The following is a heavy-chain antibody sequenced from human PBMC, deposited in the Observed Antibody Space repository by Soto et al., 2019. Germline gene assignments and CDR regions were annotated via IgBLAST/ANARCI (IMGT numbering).Heavy chain of an antibody. D-gene: IGHD3-3*01. CDR1: GFTFSNAW. V-gene: IGHV3-15*07. Sequence: KPGGSLRLSCAASGFTFSNAWMNWVRQAPGKGLEWVGRIKSKTDGGTTDYAAPVKGRFTISRDDSKNTLYLQMNSLKTEDTAVYYCTTDQTDTIFGVTGGGYYGMDVWGQGTTVTVSS. CDR2: IKSKTDGGTT. CDR3: TTDQTDTIFGVTGGGYYGMDV. J-gene: IGHJ6*02.